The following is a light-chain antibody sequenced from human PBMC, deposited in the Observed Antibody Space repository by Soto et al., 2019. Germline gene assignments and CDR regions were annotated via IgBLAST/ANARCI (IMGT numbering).Light chain of an antibody. CDR3: QQYNTNPYT. V-gene: IGKV1-5*03. CDR1: QNINSW. CDR2: KAS. Sequence: DIQMTQSPSTLSASVGERVTITCRASQNINSWLAWFQQKPGKAPNLLIFKASSLESGVPSRFSGSGSGTAYTLTISSLPPDGFAAYYCQQYNTNPYTFGQGTKLEIK. J-gene: IGKJ2*01.